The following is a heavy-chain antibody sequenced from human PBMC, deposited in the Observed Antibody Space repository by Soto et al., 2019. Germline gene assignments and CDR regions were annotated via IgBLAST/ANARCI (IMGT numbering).Heavy chain of an antibody. Sequence: QVQLQESGPGLVKPSQTLALTCTVSGDSLSTGTLFWGWIRQHPGKGLEWIGYVFYTGNTYYNPSLRSRVLMSVDMSKNQFSLNLTSVTVADTAVYYCARVNALAFDIWGQGTTVTVSS. CDR1: GDSLSTGTLF. J-gene: IGHJ3*02. CDR2: VFYTGNT. CDR3: ARVNALAFDI. V-gene: IGHV4-31*03.